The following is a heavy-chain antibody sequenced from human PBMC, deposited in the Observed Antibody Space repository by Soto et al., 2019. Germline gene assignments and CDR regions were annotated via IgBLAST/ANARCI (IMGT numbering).Heavy chain of an antibody. J-gene: IGHJ6*02. CDR2: ISWNSYTI. D-gene: IGHD3-3*01. CDR3: ARDFGDGMDV. Sequence: EVQLVESGGGLVQPGRSLRLSCAASGFTFDDYGMHWVRQAPGKGLEWVSGISWNSYTIDYADSVKGRFTISRDNAKNSLYLEMNSLRAEDTALYYCARDFGDGMDVWGQGTTVTVSS. CDR1: GFTFDDYG. V-gene: IGHV3-9*01.